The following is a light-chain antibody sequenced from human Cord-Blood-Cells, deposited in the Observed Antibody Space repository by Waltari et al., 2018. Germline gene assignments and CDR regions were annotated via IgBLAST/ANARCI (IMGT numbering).Light chain of an antibody. V-gene: IGLV2-14*01. CDR2: DVS. J-gene: IGLJ1*01. CDR1: SSDVGGYNY. CDR3: SSYTSSSTLV. Sequence: QSALTQPPSVSGSPGPSLTIPCTGTSSDVGGYNYVSWYQQHPGKAPKLMIYDVSNRPSGVSNRFSGSKSGNTASLTISGLQAEDEADYYCSSYTSSSTLVFGTGTKVTVL.